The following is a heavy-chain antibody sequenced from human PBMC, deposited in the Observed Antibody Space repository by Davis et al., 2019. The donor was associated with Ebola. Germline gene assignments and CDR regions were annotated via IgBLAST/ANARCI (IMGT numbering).Heavy chain of an antibody. CDR3: ARGGSRLLEWTL. J-gene: IGHJ3*01. CDR1: GGSFNGHD. D-gene: IGHD3-3*01. Sequence: MPSETLSLTCSLSGGSFNGHDWTWIRQPPAKGLEWVGEINHTGSTNYHPALKSRVTISVDMSNNQLSLRLTSVTAADTAVYYCARGGSRLLEWTLWGQGAMVTVSS. V-gene: IGHV4-34*01. CDR2: INHTGST.